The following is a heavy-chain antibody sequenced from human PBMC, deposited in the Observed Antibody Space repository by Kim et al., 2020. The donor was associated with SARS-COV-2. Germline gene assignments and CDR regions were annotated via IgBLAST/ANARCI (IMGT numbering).Heavy chain of an antibody. V-gene: IGHV4-34*01. CDR1: GGSLSGHH. CDR2: INQSGST. D-gene: IGHD2-2*02. Sequence: SETLSLTCAVYGGSLSGHHWSWIRQSPAKGLEWIGEINQSGSTNYNPSLQSRVTMSMDTSKNQFSLRLTSLTAADTAFYYCARGRAGVVPSPILGLGPHYDYFIMDSWGHGATVTVSS. J-gene: IGHJ6*02. CDR3: ARGRAGVVPSPILGLGPHYDYFIMDS.